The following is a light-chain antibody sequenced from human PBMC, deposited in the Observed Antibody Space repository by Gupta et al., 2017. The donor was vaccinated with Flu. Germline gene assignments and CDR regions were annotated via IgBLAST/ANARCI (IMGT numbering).Light chain of an antibody. CDR3: QVWDSGSDQPV. J-gene: IGLJ3*02. CDR2: EDN. Sequence: SYVLTQPPSVSVAPGQTAKITCGGNSIGTKSVHWYQLKPGQAPVVGGHEDNDRPSGIPERFSGSNSGNTATLTISRVEAGDEADYYWQVWDSGSDQPVFGGGTQVSVL. CDR1: SIGTKS. V-gene: IGLV3-21*02.